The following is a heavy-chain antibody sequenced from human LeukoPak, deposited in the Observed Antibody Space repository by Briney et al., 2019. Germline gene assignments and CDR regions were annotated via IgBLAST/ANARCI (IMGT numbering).Heavy chain of an antibody. Sequence: GGSLRLSCAASGFTFSSYSMNWVRQAPGKGLEWVSAISGSGGSTYYADSVKGRFTISRDNSKNTLYLQMNSLRAEDTAVYYCAKERSRGDYYFDYWGQGTLVTVSS. D-gene: IGHD3-16*01. CDR3: AKERSRGDYYFDY. CDR2: ISGSGGST. V-gene: IGHV3-23*01. CDR1: GFTFSSYS. J-gene: IGHJ4*02.